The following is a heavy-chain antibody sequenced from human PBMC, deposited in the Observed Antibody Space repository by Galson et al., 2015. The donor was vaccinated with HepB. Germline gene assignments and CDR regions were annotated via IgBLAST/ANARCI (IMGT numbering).Heavy chain of an antibody. CDR1: GFTFSSYS. Sequence: SLRLSCAASGFTFSSYSMNWVRQAPGKGLEWVSSISSISSYIHYADSVKGRFTISRDNAKNSLYLQMNSLRVEDTAVYYCASGMTTVPHWGMDVWGQGTTVTVSS. V-gene: IGHV3-21*01. CDR2: ISSISSYI. CDR3: ASGMTTVPHWGMDV. J-gene: IGHJ6*02. D-gene: IGHD4-17*01.